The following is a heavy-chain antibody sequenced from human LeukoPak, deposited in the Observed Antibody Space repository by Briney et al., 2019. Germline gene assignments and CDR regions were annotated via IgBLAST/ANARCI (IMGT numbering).Heavy chain of an antibody. CDR2: INHSGST. V-gene: IGHV4-34*01. D-gene: IGHD3-10*01. J-gene: IGHJ5*02. CDR1: GGSFSGYY. Sequence: SETLSLTCAVYGGSFSGYYWSWIRQPPGKGLEWIGEINHSGSTNYNPSLKSRVTISVDTSKNQFSPKLSSVTAADTAVYYCXRGGEXXSGSYQLTNWFDPWGQGTLVTVSS. CDR3: XRGGEXXSGSYQLTNWFDP.